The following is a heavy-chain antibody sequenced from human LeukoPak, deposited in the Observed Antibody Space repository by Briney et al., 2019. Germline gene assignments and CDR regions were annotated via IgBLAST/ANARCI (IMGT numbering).Heavy chain of an antibody. J-gene: IGHJ4*02. CDR1: GGSISSHY. Sequence: PSETLSLTCTVSGGSISSHYWSWNRQPPGKGLEWIGYIYYSGSTNYNPSLKSRVTISVDTSKNQFSLKLSSVTAADTAVYYCARVSWAPLGYCSSTSCRRVTIFDYWGQGTLVTVSS. V-gene: IGHV4-59*11. D-gene: IGHD2-2*01. CDR3: ARVSWAPLGYCSSTSCRRVTIFDY. CDR2: IYYSGST.